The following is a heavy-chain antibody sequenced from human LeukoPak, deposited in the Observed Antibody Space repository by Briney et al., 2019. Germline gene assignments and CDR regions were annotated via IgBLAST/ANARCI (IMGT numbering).Heavy chain of an antibody. CDR2: IIPIFGTA. J-gene: IGHJ3*02. CDR1: GGTFSSYA. D-gene: IGHD2-15*01. V-gene: IGHV1-69*05. Sequence: SVKVSCKASGGTFSSYAISWVRQAPGQGLEWMGGIIPIFGTANYAQKFQGRVTITTDESTSTAYMELSSLRSDDTAVYYCARDQRGYDAFDIWGQGTMVTVSS. CDR3: ARDQRGYDAFDI.